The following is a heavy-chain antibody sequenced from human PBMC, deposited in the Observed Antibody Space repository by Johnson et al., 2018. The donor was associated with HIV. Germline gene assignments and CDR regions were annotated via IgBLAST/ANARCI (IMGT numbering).Heavy chain of an antibody. CDR2: ISYDGSNK. CDR3: AREGAAAGPTDAFDI. CDR1: GFTFTSYW. Sequence: QVQLVESGGGLVQPGGSLRLSCAASGFTFTSYWMSWVRQAPGKGLQWVAVISYDGSNKYFADSVKGRFTISRDNSKNTLYLQMNSLRAEDTAVYYCAREGAAAGPTDAFDIWGQGTTVTVSS. D-gene: IGHD6-13*01. V-gene: IGHV3-30*03. J-gene: IGHJ3*02.